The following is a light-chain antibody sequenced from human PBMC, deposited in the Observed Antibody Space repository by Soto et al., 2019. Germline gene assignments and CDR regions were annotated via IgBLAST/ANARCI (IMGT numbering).Light chain of an antibody. Sequence: QSVLTQPPSASGSPGQSVTISCTGTSTDVGAYNYVSWYQQHPGKAPKLMIYEVSNRPSGVSNRFSGSKSGNTASLTISGLQAEDEADYYCSSYTSSSTVFGTGTKVTVL. J-gene: IGLJ1*01. CDR2: EVS. V-gene: IGLV2-14*01. CDR1: STDVGAYNY. CDR3: SSYTSSSTV.